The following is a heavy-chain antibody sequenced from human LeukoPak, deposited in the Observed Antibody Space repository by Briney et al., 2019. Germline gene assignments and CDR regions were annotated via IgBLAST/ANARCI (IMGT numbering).Heavy chain of an antibody. J-gene: IGHJ3*02. CDR2: ISYDGSNK. V-gene: IGHV3-30*01. CDR1: GFTFSSSA. CDR3: ARVRNAFDI. Sequence: GGSLRLSCAASGFTFSSSAMRWVRQAPGKGLEWVAVISYDGSNKYYADSVKGQFTISRDNSKNTLYLQMNSLRAEDTAVYYCARVRNAFDIWGQGTMVTVSS.